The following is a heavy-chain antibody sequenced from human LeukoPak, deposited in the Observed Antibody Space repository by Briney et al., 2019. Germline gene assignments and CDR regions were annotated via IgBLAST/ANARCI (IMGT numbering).Heavy chain of an antibody. CDR3: AKDQEGWFDP. J-gene: IGHJ5*02. Sequence: GGSLRLSCAASGFTFSSYSMNWVRQAPGKGLEWVSYISSSGSTIYYADSVKGRFTISRDNAKNSLYLQMNSLRAEDTAVYYCAKDQEGWFDPWGQGTLVTVSS. CDR2: ISSSGSTI. CDR1: GFTFSSYS. V-gene: IGHV3-48*01.